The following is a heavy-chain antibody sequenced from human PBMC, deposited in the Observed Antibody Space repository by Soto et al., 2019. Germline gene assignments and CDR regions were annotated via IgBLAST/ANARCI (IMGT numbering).Heavy chain of an antibody. CDR3: GKDVGDYCPYYYGVDV. CDR1: GFTFKTHA. V-gene: IGHV3-30*18. CDR2: IAYDGNEK. D-gene: IGHD1-26*01. J-gene: IGHJ6*02. Sequence: QVQLVESGGGVVQPGTSLRLSCAASGFTFKTHAMHWVRQAPGKGLEWMAVIAYDGNEKFYADSVKGRFTISRDNSKNALYLQINTLRNEDTAVYYCGKDVGDYCPYYYGVDVWGQGTTVTVSS.